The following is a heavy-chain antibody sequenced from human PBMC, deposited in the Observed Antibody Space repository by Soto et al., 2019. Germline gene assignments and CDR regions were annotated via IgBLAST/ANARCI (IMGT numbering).Heavy chain of an antibody. CDR2: ISGSGGRT. D-gene: IGHD3-22*01. J-gene: IGHJ4*02. V-gene: IGHV3-23*01. Sequence: GGSLRLSCAASGFTFSSYTMSWVRQAPGKGLEWVSAISGSGGRTYYADSVKGRFTISRDNSKNTLYLQMNSLRAEDTAVYYCAKLPARYYYDSEGRYFDYWGQGTLVTVSS. CDR1: GFTFSSYT. CDR3: AKLPARYYYDSEGRYFDY.